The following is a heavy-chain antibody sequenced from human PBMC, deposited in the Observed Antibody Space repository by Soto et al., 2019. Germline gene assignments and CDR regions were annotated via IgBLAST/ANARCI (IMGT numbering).Heavy chain of an antibody. V-gene: IGHV3-23*01. CDR1: GFTFSSYA. CDR3: AITTLETGDRTYYYYGMDV. D-gene: IGHD7-27*01. CDR2: ISGSGGST. J-gene: IGHJ6*02. Sequence: GGSLSLSCAASGFTFSSYAMSWVRQAPGKGLEWVSAISGSGGSTYYADSVKGRFTISRDNSKNTLYLQMNSLRAEDTAVYYCAITTLETGDRTYYYYGMDVWGQGTTVTVSS.